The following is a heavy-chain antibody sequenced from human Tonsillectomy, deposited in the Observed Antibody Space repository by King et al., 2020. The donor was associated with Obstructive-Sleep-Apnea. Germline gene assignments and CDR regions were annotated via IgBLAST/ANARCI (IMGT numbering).Heavy chain of an antibody. CDR3: ARRGRRHHYYYGMDV. J-gene: IGHJ6*02. Sequence: QLVQSGAEVKKPGASVKVSCKASGYTFTGYYMHWVRQAPGQGLEWMGWINPNSGGTTYAQKFQGRVTMTRDTSISTAYKELSRLRSDDTAVYYCARRGRRHHYYYGMDVWGQGATVTVSS. CDR2: INPNSGGT. D-gene: IGHD3-10*01. CDR1: GYTFTGYY. V-gene: IGHV1-2*02.